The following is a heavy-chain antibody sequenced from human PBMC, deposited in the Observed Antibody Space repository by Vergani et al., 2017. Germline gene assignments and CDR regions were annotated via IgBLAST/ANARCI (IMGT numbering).Heavy chain of an antibody. CDR2: IYTSEST. Sequence: QVQLQESGPGLVKPSETLSLTCIVSGGSISPYYWSWIRQPAGKGLEWIGRIYTSESTNYNPSRKSRVTMSVATAKNQFSLKLSSVTAADTAVYYCARGYSSSVGFLAYWVQGTLVTVAS. CDR1: GGSISPYY. V-gene: IGHV4-4*07. CDR3: ARGYSSSVGFLAY. J-gene: IGHJ4*02. D-gene: IGHD6-6*01.